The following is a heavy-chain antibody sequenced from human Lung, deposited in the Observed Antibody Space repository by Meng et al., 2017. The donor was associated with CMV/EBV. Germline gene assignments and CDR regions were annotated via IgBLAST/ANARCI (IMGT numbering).Heavy chain of an antibody. CDR2: IYYTGST. CDR3: AREAGRDGYATPKLDY. D-gene: IGHD5-24*01. V-gene: IGHV4-31*03. Sequence: LQEARPGLVKPSQTPSLTCTVSGGSIGSGGYDWSWIRQHPGKGLEWIGYIYYTGSTFYNPSLKSRVTISVDTSKNQFSLKLIPATAADTAVYYCAREAGRDGYATPKLDYWGQGTLVTVSS. J-gene: IGHJ4*02. CDR1: GGSIGSGGYD.